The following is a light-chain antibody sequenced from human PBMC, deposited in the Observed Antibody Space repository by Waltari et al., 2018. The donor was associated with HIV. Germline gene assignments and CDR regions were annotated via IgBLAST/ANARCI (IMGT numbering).Light chain of an antibody. V-gene: IGKV1-17*02. J-gene: IGKJ1*01. CDR1: QDIRSD. CDR2: RAS. Sequence: DIQMTQSPSSLSASVGDRVTITCRASQDIRSDLGWYQHKPGKAPQRLVFRASSLQSGVPSRFSGSGSGTEFTLTITNLQPEDFATYYCLQHHAFTRTFSQGTKVDLK. CDR3: LQHHAFTRT.